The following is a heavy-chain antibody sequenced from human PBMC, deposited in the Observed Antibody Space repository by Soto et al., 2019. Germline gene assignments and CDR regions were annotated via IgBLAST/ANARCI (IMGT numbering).Heavy chain of an antibody. J-gene: IGHJ5*02. Sequence: SGPTLVNPTQTLTLTCTFSGFSLSTSGMCVSWIRQPPAKALEWLALIDWDDDKYYSTSLKTRLTISKDTPKNQVVLTMTNMDPVDTVTYYCARSSAYSSSSWYRNWFDPWGQGTRVTVSS. CDR3: ARSSAYSSSSWYRNWFDP. CDR2: IDWDDDK. V-gene: IGHV2-70*01. CDR1: GFSLSTSGMC. D-gene: IGHD6-13*01.